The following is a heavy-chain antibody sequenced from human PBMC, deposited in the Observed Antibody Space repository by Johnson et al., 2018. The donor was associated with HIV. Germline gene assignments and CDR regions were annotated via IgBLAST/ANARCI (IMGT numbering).Heavy chain of an antibody. J-gene: IGHJ3*01. D-gene: IGHD3-10*01. V-gene: IGHV3-30*02. CDR3: AKSTQANIFRESGPYGAFDV. CDR1: GFTVSSYG. CDR2: IWYDGSNK. Sequence: QVQLVESGGGLIQPGGSLRLSCAASGFTVSSYGMHWVRQAAGKGLEWVALIWYDGSNKYYADSVKGRFTISRDNSKHTLYLQMNSLRGEDTAVYYCAKSTQANIFRESGPYGAFDVWGQGTMVTVSS.